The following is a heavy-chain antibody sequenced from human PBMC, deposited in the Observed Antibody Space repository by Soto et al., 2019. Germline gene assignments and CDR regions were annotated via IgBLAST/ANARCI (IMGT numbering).Heavy chain of an antibody. CDR2: IIPILGIA. Sequence: SVKVSFKASGGTFSSYTISWVRHAPGHGLEWMGRIIPILGIANYAQKFQGRVTITADKSTSTAYMELSSLRSEDTAVYYWASGQELARGWFGPWGQGTPVTVSS. D-gene: IGHD6-13*01. CDR1: GGTFSSYT. V-gene: IGHV1-69*02. J-gene: IGHJ5*02. CDR3: ASGQELARGWFGP.